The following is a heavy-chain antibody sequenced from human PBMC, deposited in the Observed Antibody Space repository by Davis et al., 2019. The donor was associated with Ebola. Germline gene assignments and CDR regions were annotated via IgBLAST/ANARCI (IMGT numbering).Heavy chain of an antibody. V-gene: IGHV3-53*01. Sequence: GGSLRLSCAASGFIVSDKYMSWVRQAPGKGLEWVSVIYRDERTYYADSVKGRFTVSRDNSENMLYLQMSTLRAEDTAVYFCARGVAVGGFYFDYWGQGTLVTVSS. CDR2: IYRDERT. CDR1: GFIVSDKY. CDR3: ARGVAVGGFYFDY. J-gene: IGHJ4*02. D-gene: IGHD6-19*01.